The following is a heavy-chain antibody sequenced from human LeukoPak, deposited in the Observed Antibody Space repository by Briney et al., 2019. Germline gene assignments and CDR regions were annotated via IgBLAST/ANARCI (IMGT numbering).Heavy chain of an antibody. D-gene: IGHD3-16*01. CDR3: VKEGVEYSYSYGDY. V-gene: IGHV3-30*18. CDR2: ISYDGGDK. Sequence: GGSLRLSCAASGFNFNNYAMYWVRQAPGKGLEWVALISYDGGDKYYAESMKGRITISRDNAENTLYLQMNNLRPDDTAFYFCVKEGVEYSYSYGDYWGQGTLVTVSS. J-gene: IGHJ4*02. CDR1: GFNFNNYA.